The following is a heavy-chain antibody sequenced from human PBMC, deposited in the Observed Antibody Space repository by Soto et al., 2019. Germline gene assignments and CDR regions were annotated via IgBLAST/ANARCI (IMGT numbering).Heavy chain of an antibody. CDR3: ARDSSGRYDY. V-gene: IGHV4-61*01. CDR2: VYHSGSA. Sequence: QVQLRESGPGLVKPSETLSLTCSVSGGSIGSGSFYWSWIRQPPGKGLEWIGYVYHSGSAKYNPSLKSRVNISVDKSRNEFSLKLTSVTAADTAVDYCARDSSGRYDYWGQGTLVTVFS. CDR1: GGSIGSGSFY. J-gene: IGHJ4*02. D-gene: IGHD1-26*01.